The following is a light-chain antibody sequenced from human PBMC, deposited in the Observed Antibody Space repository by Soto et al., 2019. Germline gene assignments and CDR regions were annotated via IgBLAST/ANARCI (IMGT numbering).Light chain of an antibody. J-gene: IGKJ2*01. Sequence: EIVMTQSPATLSVSPGERATLSCRASQSVSNNLAWYQQKPGQAPRLLIYGASTRATGLPARFSGSGSGTDFSLAISSLQSEDFTVYYCQQYHNWPYTFGQGTKLEIK. CDR1: QSVSNN. CDR2: GAS. CDR3: QQYHNWPYT. V-gene: IGKV3-15*01.